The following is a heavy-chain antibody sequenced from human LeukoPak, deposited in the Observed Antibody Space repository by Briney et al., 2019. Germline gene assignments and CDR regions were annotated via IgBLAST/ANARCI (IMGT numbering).Heavy chain of an antibody. CDR3: ARGGHDPGIPFDI. V-gene: IGHV3-21*01. CDR1: GFTFSSYE. CDR2: ISSSGSYI. Sequence: GGSLRLSCTASGFTFSSYEMNWVRQAPGKGLEWVSSISSSGSYIYYADSVKGRFTISRDNAENSLHLQMNSLRADDTAVYYCARGGHDPGIPFDIWGQGTMVTVSS. J-gene: IGHJ3*02. D-gene: IGHD1-1*01.